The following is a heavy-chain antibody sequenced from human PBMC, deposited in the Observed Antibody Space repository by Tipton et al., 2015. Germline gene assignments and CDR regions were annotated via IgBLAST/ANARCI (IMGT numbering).Heavy chain of an antibody. V-gene: IGHV3-53*01. Sequence: SLRLSCAASGFPVNDNYLSWVRQAPGKGLEWVSLMYPGSGTSYADSVKGRFTMSRDNSKNTLYLQMNSLRAEDTAVYYCARYSKWFGDQSRFDPWGQGTLVTVSS. CDR3: ARYSKWFGDQSRFDP. CDR1: GFPVNDNY. CDR2: MYPGSGT. J-gene: IGHJ5*02. D-gene: IGHD3-10*01.